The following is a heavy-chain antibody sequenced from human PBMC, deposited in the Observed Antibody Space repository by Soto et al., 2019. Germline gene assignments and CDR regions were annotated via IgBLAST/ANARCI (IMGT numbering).Heavy chain of an antibody. CDR3: AHKGSGFDP. CDR1: GFSLSTSGVG. Sequence: QITLKESGPTLVKPTQTLTLTCTFSGFSLSTSGVGVGWIRQPPGKALEWLALIYWDDDKRYSPSLKSRLTIAKDTATNQVVLTITNMDHVDTASYFCAHKGSGFDPWGQGTLVTVS. CDR2: IYWDDDK. J-gene: IGHJ5*02. V-gene: IGHV2-5*02.